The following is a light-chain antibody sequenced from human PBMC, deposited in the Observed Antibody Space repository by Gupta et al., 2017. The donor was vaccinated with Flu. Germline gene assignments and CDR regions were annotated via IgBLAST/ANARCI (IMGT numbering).Light chain of an antibody. CDR2: GAS. J-gene: IGKJ2*01. CDR3: QQYSSYPYT. V-gene: IGKV3-20*01. CDR1: KQGISSY. Sequence: SISSSSGERAATTTRRGKQGISSYLAWYQQKPGKAPRLLIYGASSRASGIPERFSGSGSGTDFTLTISSLQPEDFAVYYCQQYSSYPYTFGRGTKLEIK.